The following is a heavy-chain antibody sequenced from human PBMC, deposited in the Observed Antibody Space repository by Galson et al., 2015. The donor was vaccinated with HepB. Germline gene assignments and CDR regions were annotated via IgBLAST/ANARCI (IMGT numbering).Heavy chain of an antibody. CDR2: ISWHSNNI. J-gene: IGHJ4*02. Sequence: SLRLSCAASGFIFEDYAMHWVRQGPGKGLEYVSGISWHSNNIDYVGSVKGRFTISRDNAKNSLYLQMDSLRPEDTALYYCVRDQSVVRGLSYYFDKWGQGTLVTVSS. CDR3: VRDQSVVRGLSYYFDK. CDR1: GFIFEDYA. D-gene: IGHD3-10*01. V-gene: IGHV3-9*01.